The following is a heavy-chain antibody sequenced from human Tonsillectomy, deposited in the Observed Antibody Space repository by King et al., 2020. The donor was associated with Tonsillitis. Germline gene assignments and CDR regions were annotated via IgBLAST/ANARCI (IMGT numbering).Heavy chain of an antibody. D-gene: IGHD2-2*01. CDR1: GFTFSSYE. CDR2: ISNSGSTI. J-gene: IGHJ4*02. CDR3: ARRYCSSTSCLIDY. Sequence: VQLVESGGGLVQPGGSLRLSCAASGFTFSSYEMNWVRQAPGKGLEWGSYISNSGSTIYYADSVKGRFTISRDNAKNSLYLQMNSLRAEDTAVYYCARRYCSSTSCLIDYWGQGTLVTVSS. V-gene: IGHV3-48*03.